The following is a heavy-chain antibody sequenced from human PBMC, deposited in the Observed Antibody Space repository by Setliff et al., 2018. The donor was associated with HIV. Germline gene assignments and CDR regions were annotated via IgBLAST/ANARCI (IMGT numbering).Heavy chain of an antibody. D-gene: IGHD4-17*01. J-gene: IGHJ4*02. Sequence: PSETLSLTCIVSGDSISSSSYYWGWIRQPPGKGLEWIGSLSHVGGTYYNPSLKSRVTISIDTSMNQFSLRLTSVTAADTAVYYCARQLTTLDYFDYWGQGTLVTVSS. V-gene: IGHV4-39*01. CDR2: LSHVGGT. CDR1: GDSISSSSYY. CDR3: ARQLTTLDYFDY.